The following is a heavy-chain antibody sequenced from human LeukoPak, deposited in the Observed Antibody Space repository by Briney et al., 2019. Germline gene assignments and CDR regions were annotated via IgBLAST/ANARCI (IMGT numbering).Heavy chain of an antibody. Sequence: PGGSLRLSCAASGVTFSSYAMHWVRQAPGKGLEWVAVISYDGSNKYYADSVKGRFTISRDNSKNTLYLQMNSLRAEDTAVYYCAKVGSGSYTRGSAFDIWGQGTMVTVSS. D-gene: IGHD1-26*01. CDR2: ISYDGSNK. CDR1: GVTFSSYA. J-gene: IGHJ3*02. CDR3: AKVGSGSYTRGSAFDI. V-gene: IGHV3-30*04.